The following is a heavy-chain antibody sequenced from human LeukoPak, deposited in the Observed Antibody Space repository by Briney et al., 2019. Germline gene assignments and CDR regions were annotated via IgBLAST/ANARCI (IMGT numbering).Heavy chain of an antibody. Sequence: PSETLSLTCTVSGGSISSSSYYWGWLRQPPGKGLEWIGSIYYSGSTYYNPSLKSRVTISVDTSKNQFSLKLSSVTAADTAVYYCARHESGVVRGVWNYWGQGTLVTVSS. CDR1: GGSISSSSYY. D-gene: IGHD3-10*01. CDR2: IYYSGST. J-gene: IGHJ4*02. CDR3: ARHESGVVRGVWNY. V-gene: IGHV4-39*01.